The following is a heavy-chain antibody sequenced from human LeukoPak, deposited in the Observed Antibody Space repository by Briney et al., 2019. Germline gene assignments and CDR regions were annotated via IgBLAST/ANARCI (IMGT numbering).Heavy chain of an antibody. V-gene: IGHV4-59*01. CDR2: IYYTGST. CDR3: ARRTYYDTLTGYNYWYFDL. Sequence: SETLSLTCTVSGVSISDYYWSWVRQPPGKGLEWIGYIYYTGSTDYNPTLKSRVTMSLDTSKNQFSLNLRSVTATDTAVYYCARRTYYDTLTGYNYWYFDLWGRGTLVTVSS. D-gene: IGHD3-9*01. J-gene: IGHJ2*01. CDR1: GVSISDYY.